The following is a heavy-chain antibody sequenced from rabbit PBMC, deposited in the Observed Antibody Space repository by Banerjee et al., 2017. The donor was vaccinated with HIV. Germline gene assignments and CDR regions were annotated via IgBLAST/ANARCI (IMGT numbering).Heavy chain of an antibody. V-gene: IGHV1S40*01. Sequence: QSLEESGGDLVKPGASLALTCKASGFDLSGYYYMCWVRQAPGKGLEWIACIYVSGSGSTYYASWAKGRFTISKTSSTTVTLQMTSLTAADTATYFCAKDRLVGGGAFNLWGPGTLVTVS. CDR3: AKDRLVGGGAFNL. CDR2: IYVSGSGST. D-gene: IGHD3-3*01. CDR1: GFDLSGYYY. J-gene: IGHJ4*01.